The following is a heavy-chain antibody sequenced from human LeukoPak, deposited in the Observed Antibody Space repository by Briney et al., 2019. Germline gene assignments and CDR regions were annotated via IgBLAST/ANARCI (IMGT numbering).Heavy chain of an antibody. CDR1: GDSMSSGGFS. CDR2: IYYRGST. CDR3: ARAKFIAARPDVGFYY. J-gene: IGHJ4*02. D-gene: IGHD6-6*01. V-gene: IGHV4-30-4*07. Sequence: SETLSLTCAVSGDSMSSGGFSWSWIRQPPGKGLEWIAYIYYRGSTNYNPSLKSRVNISVDTSKNQFSLNLSSVTAADTAMYYCARAKFIAARPDVGFYYWGQGTLVTVSS.